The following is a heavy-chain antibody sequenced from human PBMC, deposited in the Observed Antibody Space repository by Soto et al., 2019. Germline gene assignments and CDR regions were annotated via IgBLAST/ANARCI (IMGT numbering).Heavy chain of an antibody. CDR1: GGTFSIYA. CDR2: IIPIFGTA. V-gene: IGHV1-69*13. CDR3: ARGTNPYYFVD. J-gene: IGHJ4*02. Sequence: SVKVSCKASGGTFSIYAISWVLQAPGQGLEWMGGIIPIFGTANYAQKFQGRVTITADESTSTAYMELSSLRSEDTAVYYCARGTNPYYFVDWCQGTLVSVFS.